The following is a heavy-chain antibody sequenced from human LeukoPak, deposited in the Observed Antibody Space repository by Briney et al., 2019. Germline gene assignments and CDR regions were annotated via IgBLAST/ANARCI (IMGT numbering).Heavy chain of an antibody. J-gene: IGHJ4*02. CDR2: IYSDGST. CDR3: ARSTPIDY. CDR1: GFTVSSNY. Sequence: GGSLRLSCAVSGFTVSSNYMSWVRQAPGKGLERVSVIYSDGSTYSADSVKGRFTISRDNAKNSLYLQMNSLRAEDTAVYYCARSTPIDYWGQGTLVTVSS. V-gene: IGHV3-53*01.